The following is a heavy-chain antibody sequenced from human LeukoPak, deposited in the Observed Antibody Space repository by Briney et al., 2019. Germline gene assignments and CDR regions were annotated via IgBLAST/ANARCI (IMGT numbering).Heavy chain of an antibody. J-gene: IGHJ4*02. V-gene: IGHV3-7*01. CDR2: IKQDGSEK. CDR1: GIILSDYW. D-gene: IGHD3-3*01. Sequence: RGSLRLSCAASGIILSDYWMTWVRQVPGKGLEWVATIKQDGSEKYYVDSVKGRFTISRDNAKNSLSLQMNSLRVDDMAVYHCARDASAYYWGQGALVTVSS. CDR3: ARDASAYY.